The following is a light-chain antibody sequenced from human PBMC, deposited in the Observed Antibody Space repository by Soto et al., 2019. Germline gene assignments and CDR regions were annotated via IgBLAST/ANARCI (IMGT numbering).Light chain of an antibody. CDR3: CSYVGIRNFV. V-gene: IGLV2-23*02. CDR1: SSDIGGFDL. Sequence: QSALTQPDSLSGSPGQSITISCTGSSSDIGGFDLVSWYQQHPGKAPQLLLSEVNKRPSGVSNRFSGSQSGNTASLTISGLQADDEAYYYCCSYVGIRNFVFGGGTKLTVL. J-gene: IGLJ2*01. CDR2: EVN.